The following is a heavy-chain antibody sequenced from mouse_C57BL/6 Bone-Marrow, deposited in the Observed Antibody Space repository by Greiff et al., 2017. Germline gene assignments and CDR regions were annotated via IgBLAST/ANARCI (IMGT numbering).Heavy chain of an antibody. V-gene: IGHV1-82*01. D-gene: IGHD4-1*01. CDR2: IYPGDGDT. CDR3: AIEGGGNWVY. Sequence: QVQLKQSGPELVKPGASVKISCKASGYAFSSSWMNWVKQRPGKGLEWIGRIYPGDGDTNYNGKFKGKATLTADKSSSTAYMQLSSLTSEDSAVYFCAIEGGGNWVYWGQGTTLTVSS. J-gene: IGHJ2*01. CDR1: GYAFSSSW.